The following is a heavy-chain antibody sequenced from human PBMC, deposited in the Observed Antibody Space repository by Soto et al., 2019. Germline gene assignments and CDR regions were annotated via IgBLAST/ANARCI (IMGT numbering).Heavy chain of an antibody. CDR1: GYSFTSYW. D-gene: IGHD6-6*01. J-gene: IGHJ6*02. CDR2: IYPGDSDT. Sequence: GESLKISCKGSGYSFTSYWIGWVRQMPGKGLEWMGIIYPGDSDTRYSPSFQGQVTISADKSISTAYLQWSSLKASDTAMYYCARFQYSSSSAPDYYYYGMDVWGQGTTVTVSS. V-gene: IGHV5-51*01. CDR3: ARFQYSSSSAPDYYYYGMDV.